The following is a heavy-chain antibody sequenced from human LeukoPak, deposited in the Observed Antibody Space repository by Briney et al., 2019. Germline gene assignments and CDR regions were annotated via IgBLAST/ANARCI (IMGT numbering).Heavy chain of an antibody. J-gene: IGHJ5*02. Sequence: PSETLSLTCAVYGGSFSGYYWSGIRQPPGKGLEWIGEINHSGSTNYNPSLKSRVTISVDTSKNQFSLKLSSVTAADTAVYYCARGFQYDYGSGSPWGQGTLVTVST. CDR2: INHSGST. V-gene: IGHV4-34*01. CDR1: GGSFSGYY. CDR3: ARGFQYDYGSGSP. D-gene: IGHD3-10*01.